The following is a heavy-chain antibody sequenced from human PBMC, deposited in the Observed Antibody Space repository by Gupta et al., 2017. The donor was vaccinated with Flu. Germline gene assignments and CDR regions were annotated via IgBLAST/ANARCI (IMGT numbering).Heavy chain of an antibody. CDR1: GFKFARYA. CDR2: ISSNGETT. CDR3: AKDYYWGIAGGGTDGFHH. Sequence: LASGDTGVKPGESLRLSCVASGFKFARYAMILVRHSPGKGLNWVAVISSNGETTYYEDSVKGRFTVSRDNSRGTLYLQMTSLAAEDTAVYFCAKDYYWGIAGGGTDGFHHWGQGTTVTVSS. J-gene: IGHJ3*01. V-gene: IGHV3-23*01. D-gene: IGHD6-13*01.